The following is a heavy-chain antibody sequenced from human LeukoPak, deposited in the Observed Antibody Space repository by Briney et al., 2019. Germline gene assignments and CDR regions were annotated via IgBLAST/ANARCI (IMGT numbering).Heavy chain of an antibody. Sequence: ASVKVSCRASGYPFTAYFIYWGRQAPGQGLEWIGWINPNSGGTNSAQKFQDRVTMTRDTSVSSVYMELSSLRSDDTAVYYCAKSGYGFGYGWDVAVWGKGTTVTVSS. J-gene: IGHJ6*04. CDR1: GYPFTAYF. CDR2: INPNSGGT. CDR3: AKSGYGFGYGWDVAV. D-gene: IGHD5-18*01. V-gene: IGHV1-2*02.